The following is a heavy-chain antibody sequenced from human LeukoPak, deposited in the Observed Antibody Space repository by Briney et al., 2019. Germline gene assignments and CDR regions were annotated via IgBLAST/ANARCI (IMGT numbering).Heavy chain of an antibody. CDR2: ISGSGGST. D-gene: IGHD2-2*01. V-gene: IGHV3-23*01. CDR3: APYCSSTSCYEGNDAFDI. J-gene: IGHJ3*02. CDR1: GFTFSSYG. Sequence: PGGSLRLSCAASGFTFSSYGMSWVRQAPGKGLEWVSAISGSGGSTYYADSVKGRFTISRDNSKNTLYLQMNSLRAEDTAVYYCAPYCSSTSCYEGNDAFDIWGQGTMVTVSS.